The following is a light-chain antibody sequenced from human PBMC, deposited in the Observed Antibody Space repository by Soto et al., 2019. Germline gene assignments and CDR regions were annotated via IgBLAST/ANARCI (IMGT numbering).Light chain of an antibody. J-gene: IGKJ4*01. V-gene: IGKV3D-15*01. CDR1: RSISTN. CDR2: DAS. Sequence: ETVMTQTPATLSVSPGDRATLSCRASRSISTNLAWYQQKPGQAPRLLIYDASTRATGIPARFSGSGSGTEFTLTISSLLSEDFAVYSWQQYNNWPLTFGGGNKVEIK. CDR3: QQYNNWPLT.